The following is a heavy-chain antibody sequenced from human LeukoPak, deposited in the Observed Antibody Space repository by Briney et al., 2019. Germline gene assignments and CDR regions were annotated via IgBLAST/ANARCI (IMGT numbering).Heavy chain of an antibody. CDR1: GFTFSSYE. CDR3: ARVNPRWGKDFDY. D-gene: IGHD3-16*01. J-gene: IGHJ4*02. V-gene: IGHV3-48*03. Sequence: GGSLRLSCAASGFTFSSYEMNWVRQAPGKGLEWVSYISSSGSTIYYADSVKGRFTISRDNAKNSLYLQMNSLRAEDTAVYYCARVNPRWGKDFDYWGQGTLVTVSS. CDR2: ISSSGSTI.